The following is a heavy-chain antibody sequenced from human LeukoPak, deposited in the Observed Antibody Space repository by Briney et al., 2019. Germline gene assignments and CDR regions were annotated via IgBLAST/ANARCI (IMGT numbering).Heavy chain of an antibody. CDR3: AREGKGYDRSVAINAFDI. CDR1: GYTVTGYY. Sequence: ASVKVSCKASGYTVTGYYIHWVRQAPGQGLEWMGWINPKSGGTNYAKKFPGRVTMTRATDTSPTYLELSRLRSCDTAVHPCAREGKGYDRSVAINAFDIWGEGTIVTVSS. J-gene: IGHJ3*02. V-gene: IGHV1-2*02. CDR2: INPKSGGT. D-gene: IGHD1-1*01.